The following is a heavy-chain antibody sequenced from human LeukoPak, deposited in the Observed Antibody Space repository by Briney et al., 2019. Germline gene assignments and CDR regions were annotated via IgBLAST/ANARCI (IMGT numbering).Heavy chain of an antibody. J-gene: IGHJ4*02. CDR3: ARESGQQLVSYYFDY. Sequence: PSETLSLTCAVYGGSFSGYYWSWIRQPPGKGLEWIGEINHSGSTNYNPSLKSRVTISVDTSKNQFSLKLSSVTAADTAVYYCARESGQQLVSYYFDYWGQGTLVTVPS. CDR1: GGSFSGYY. D-gene: IGHD6-13*01. CDR2: INHSGST. V-gene: IGHV4-34*01.